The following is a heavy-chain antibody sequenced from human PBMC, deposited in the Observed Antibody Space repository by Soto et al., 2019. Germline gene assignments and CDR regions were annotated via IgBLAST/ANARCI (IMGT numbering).Heavy chain of an antibody. CDR3: ARDRPGDEGDGFDI. Sequence: EVQLVETGGGLIQPGGSLRLSCAASGLTVSSNYMNWVRQAPGKGLEWVSVLYSGGSTHYAGSVKGRFIISRDDSKNTLCLQMNSLRVEDTAVYYCARDRPGDEGDGFDIWGHGKMVTVSS. J-gene: IGHJ3*02. CDR1: GLTVSSNY. CDR2: LYSGGST. V-gene: IGHV3-53*02. D-gene: IGHD3-10*01.